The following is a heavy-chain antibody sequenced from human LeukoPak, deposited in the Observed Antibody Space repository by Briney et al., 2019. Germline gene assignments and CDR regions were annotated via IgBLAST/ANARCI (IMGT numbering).Heavy chain of an antibody. CDR1: GFTFSIFW. Sequence: GGSLRLSCAASGFTFSIFWMHWVRQAPGKGLVWVSRISTDGSSTSYADSVKGRFTISRDNAKNTLYLQMNSLRAEDTAVYYCARVSYYYGSGAYAFDIWGQGTMVTVSS. CDR3: ARVSYYYGSGAYAFDI. V-gene: IGHV3-74*01. J-gene: IGHJ3*02. D-gene: IGHD3-10*01. CDR2: ISTDGSST.